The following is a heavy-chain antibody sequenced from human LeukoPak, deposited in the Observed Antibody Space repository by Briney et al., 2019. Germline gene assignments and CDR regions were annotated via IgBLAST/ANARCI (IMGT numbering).Heavy chain of an antibody. Sequence: ASVKVSCKACGYTFTRSNIYWVRQAPGQGLEWMRWISAYNGNTNYAQKLQGRVTMTTDTSTSTAYMELRSLRSDDTAVYYCARSKASGYYFLYYFDYWGQGTLVTVSS. CDR1: GYTFTRSN. V-gene: IGHV1-18*01. J-gene: IGHJ4*02. D-gene: IGHD3-22*01. CDR3: ARSKASGYYFLYYFDY. CDR2: ISAYNGNT.